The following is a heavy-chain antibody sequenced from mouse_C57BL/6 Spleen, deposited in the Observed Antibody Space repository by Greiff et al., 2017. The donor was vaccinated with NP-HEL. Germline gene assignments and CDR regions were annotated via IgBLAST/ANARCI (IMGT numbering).Heavy chain of an antibody. Sequence: QVQLKESGAELVRPGASVTLSCKASGYTFTDYEMHWVKQTPVHGLEWIGAIDPETGGTAYNQKFKGKAILTADKSSSTAYMELRSLTSEDSAVYYCTRSLYGNYGSWFADWGQGTLVTVSA. CDR3: TRSLYGNYGSWFAD. J-gene: IGHJ3*01. D-gene: IGHD2-1*01. CDR2: IDPETGGT. V-gene: IGHV1-15*01. CDR1: GYTFTDYE.